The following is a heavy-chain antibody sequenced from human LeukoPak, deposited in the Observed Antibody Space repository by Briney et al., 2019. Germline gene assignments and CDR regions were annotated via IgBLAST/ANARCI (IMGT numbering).Heavy chain of an antibody. D-gene: IGHD3-16*01. CDR2: INTRNGNA. CDR3: ARNHLGLGL. V-gene: IGHV1-18*04. Sequence: ASVKVSCKASGNTFDGYYFHWVRQAPGQGLEWMGWINTRNGNANYAHQLQGRVTMTTDTSTSTSYMELASLRFDDTAIYYCARNHLGLGLWGQGTLVTVSS. J-gene: IGHJ4*02. CDR1: GNTFDGYY.